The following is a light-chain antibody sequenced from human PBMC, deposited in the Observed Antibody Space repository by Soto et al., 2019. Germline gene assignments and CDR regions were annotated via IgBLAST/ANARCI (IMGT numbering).Light chain of an antibody. CDR3: QVWNDSGDHAI. Sequence: SYELTQSPSISVAPGQTARLTCGGDNIGSKSVHWYQQKPGQAPVLVIYYDNDRPSGIPDRFSGSNSGNTATLTISRVEAGDEAEYYCQVWNDSGDHAIFGGGTKLTVL. CDR2: YDN. V-gene: IGLV3-21*04. CDR1: NIGSKS. J-gene: IGLJ2*01.